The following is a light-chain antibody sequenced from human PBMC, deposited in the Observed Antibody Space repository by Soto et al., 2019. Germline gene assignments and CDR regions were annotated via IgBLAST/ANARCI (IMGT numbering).Light chain of an antibody. Sequence: QSVLTQPASVSGSPGQSIAISCTGTSSDVGGYNYVSWYQQHPGIAPRLLISEVSNRPSGVSNRFSGSKSGNTASLTISGLQAEDEADYYCSSFTSTSTFVFGTGTKVTGL. CDR2: EVS. V-gene: IGLV2-14*01. J-gene: IGLJ1*01. CDR1: SSDVGGYNY. CDR3: SSFTSTSTFV.